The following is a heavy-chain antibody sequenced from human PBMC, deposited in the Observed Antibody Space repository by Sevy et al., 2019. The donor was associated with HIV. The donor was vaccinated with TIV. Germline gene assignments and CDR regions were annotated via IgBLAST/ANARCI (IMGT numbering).Heavy chain of an antibody. D-gene: IGHD6-13*01. CDR3: AKGDSTFYGMDV. V-gene: IGHV3-23*01. CDR2: IGGSAGTT. Sequence: GGSLRLSCAASGFTFGTYTMNWVRQAPGKGLDWVSAIGGSAGTTYYADSVQGRFTISRDNSKNRVYLQMNSLRVEDTAKYYCAKGDSTFYGMDVWGQGTTVTVSS. J-gene: IGHJ6*02. CDR1: GFTFGTYT.